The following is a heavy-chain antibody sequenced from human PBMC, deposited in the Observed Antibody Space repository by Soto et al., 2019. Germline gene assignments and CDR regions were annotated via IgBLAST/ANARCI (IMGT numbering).Heavy chain of an antibody. CDR2: ISAYNGNT. CDR1: GYTFTSYG. CDR3: ARDIGVGSPDHSRTFDY. D-gene: IGHD2-21*01. J-gene: IGHJ4*02. V-gene: IGHV1-18*01. Sequence: ASVKVSCKASGYTFTSYGISWVRQAPGQRLEWMGWISAYNGNTNYAQKLQGRVTMTTDTSTSTAYMELRSLRSDDTAVYYCARDIGVGSPDHSRTFDYWGQGTLVTVSS.